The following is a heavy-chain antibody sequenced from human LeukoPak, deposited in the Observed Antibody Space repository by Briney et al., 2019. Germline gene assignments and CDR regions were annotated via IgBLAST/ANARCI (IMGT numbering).Heavy chain of an antibody. V-gene: IGHV1-46*01. CDR1: GYTFTSYY. Sequence: ASVTVSFKASGYTFTSYYMHWVRQAPGQGLEWMGIINPSGGSTSYAQKFQGRVTMTRDTYTSTVYMELSSLRSEDTAVYYCARDSTMTDGMDVWGKGTTVTVSS. CDR2: INPSGGST. J-gene: IGHJ6*04. CDR3: ARDSTMTDGMDV. D-gene: IGHD2-2*01.